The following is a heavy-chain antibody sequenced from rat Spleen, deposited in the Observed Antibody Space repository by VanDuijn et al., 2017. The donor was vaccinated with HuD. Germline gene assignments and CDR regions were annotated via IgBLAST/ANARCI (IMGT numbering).Heavy chain of an antibody. J-gene: IGHJ3*01. D-gene: IGHD1-12*02. V-gene: IGHV2S12*01. Sequence: QVQLKESGPGLVQSSQTLSLTCTVSGFSLSSNGVSWVRQTPGKGLEWIGTISSGGNTYYNSALKSRLSISRDTSKSQVSLKMNSLQTEDTAIYFCTRDHSYWGSYYPGGFAYWGQGTLVTVSS. CDR2: ISSGGNT. CDR1: GFSLSSNG. CDR3: TRDHSYWGSYYPGGFAY.